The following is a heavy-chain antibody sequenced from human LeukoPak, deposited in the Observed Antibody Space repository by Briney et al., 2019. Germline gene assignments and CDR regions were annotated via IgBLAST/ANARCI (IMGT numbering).Heavy chain of an antibody. D-gene: IGHD2-15*01. CDR1: EYIFTSNY. V-gene: IGHV1-46*01. CDR3: AREVERRLVVGDY. J-gene: IGHJ4*02. Sequence: GASVKVSCKASEYIFTSNYIHWVRQAPGQGLEWVGIINPSGGSTSYAQKFQGRVTMTRDTSTSTVYMELSSLRSEDTAVYYCAREVERRLVVGDYWGQGTLVTVSS. CDR2: INPSGGST.